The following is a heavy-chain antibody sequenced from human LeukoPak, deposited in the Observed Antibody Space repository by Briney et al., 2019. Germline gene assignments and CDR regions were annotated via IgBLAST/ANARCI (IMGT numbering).Heavy chain of an antibody. J-gene: IGHJ4*02. CDR2: IRSSSTTI. CDR1: GFTFSTSS. Sequence: GGSLRLSCAASGFTFSTSSMNWVRQAPGKGLECVSYIRSSSTTIYYADSVKGRFTISRDNAKNSLYLQMNSLRAEDTAVYFCARDSRSHCGTAACDYWGQGTLVTVSS. D-gene: IGHD2-8*02. CDR3: ARDSRSHCGTAACDY. V-gene: IGHV3-48*01.